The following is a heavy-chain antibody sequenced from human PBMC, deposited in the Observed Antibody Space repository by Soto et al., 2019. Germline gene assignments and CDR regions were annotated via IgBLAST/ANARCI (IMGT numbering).Heavy chain of an antibody. Sequence: GGSVKLSCAASGFTFSSYAMSWVRQAPGKGLEWVSAISGSGGSTYYADSVKGRFTISRDNSKNTLYLQMNSLRAEDTAVYYCAKALYGSGSSGSYWGQGTLVTVSS. D-gene: IGHD3-10*01. CDR1: GFTFSSYA. CDR2: ISGSGGST. V-gene: IGHV3-23*01. CDR3: AKALYGSGSSGSY. J-gene: IGHJ4*02.